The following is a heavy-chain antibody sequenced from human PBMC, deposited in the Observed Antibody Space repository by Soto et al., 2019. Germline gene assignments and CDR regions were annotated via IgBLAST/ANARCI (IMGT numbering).Heavy chain of an antibody. CDR3: ETNAGGGRGWLY. J-gene: IGHJ4*02. CDR2: IIPILGIA. V-gene: IGHV1-69*02. D-gene: IGHD6-19*01. Sequence: QVQLVQSGAEVKKPGSSVKVSCKASGGTFSSYTISWVRQAPGQGLEWMGRIIPILGIANYAQKFQGRVTITADKSTSTAYMELSSLRSEDTDVYSCETNAGGGRGWLYWGQGTLVNVSS. CDR1: GGTFSSYT.